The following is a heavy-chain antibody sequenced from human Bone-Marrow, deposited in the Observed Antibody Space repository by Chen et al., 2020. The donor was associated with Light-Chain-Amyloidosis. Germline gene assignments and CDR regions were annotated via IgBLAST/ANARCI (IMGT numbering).Heavy chain of an antibody. V-gene: IGHV5-51*01. CDR2: IYPDDSDA. Sequence: VQLEQSGPAVKKPGESLKIHCNGSGYTFPNYGIGWVRQMPGKGLEWMGVIYPDDSDARYSPSFEGQVTISADKSITTAYLQWRSLKASDTAMYYCARRRDGYNFDYWGQGTLVTVSS. D-gene: IGHD5-12*01. CDR3: ARRRDGYNFDY. J-gene: IGHJ4*02. CDR1: GYTFPNYG.